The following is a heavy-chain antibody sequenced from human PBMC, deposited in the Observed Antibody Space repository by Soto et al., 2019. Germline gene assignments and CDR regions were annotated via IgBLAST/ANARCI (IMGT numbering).Heavy chain of an antibody. J-gene: IGHJ4*02. CDR1: GVSISSHDW. V-gene: IGHV4-4*02. Sequence: QVQLQESGPGLVKPSGTLSITCAVSGVSISSHDWWTWVRQPPGKGLEWIGDSHQSWNTNYNSSLNSALTLSVDKSKNQFSLKFPSVTVAETDVYYCATMDSSRFYWGQGTLVTVSS. D-gene: IGHD6-13*01. CDR2: SHQSWNT. CDR3: ATMDSSRFY.